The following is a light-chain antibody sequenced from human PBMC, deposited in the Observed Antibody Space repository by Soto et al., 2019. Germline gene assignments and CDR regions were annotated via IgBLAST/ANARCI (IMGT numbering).Light chain of an antibody. Sequence: DIQMTQSPSTLSASVGDTVTITCRASQSISTWLAWFQQKPGKAPKLLIYDASTLQSGVPSRFSGSGSGTEFTLTITSLQPEDFATYFCQQYDSYSWTFGQGTKVDIK. CDR1: QSISTW. V-gene: IGKV1-5*01. J-gene: IGKJ1*01. CDR3: QQYDSYSWT. CDR2: DAS.